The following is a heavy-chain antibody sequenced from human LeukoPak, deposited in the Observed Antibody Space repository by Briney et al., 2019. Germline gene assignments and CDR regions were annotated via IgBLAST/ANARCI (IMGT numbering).Heavy chain of an antibody. CDR1: GFIFSNFP. D-gene: IGHD6-13*01. CDR2: ISGTGGDT. J-gene: IGHJ4*02. CDR3: ANTIAAAVDY. Sequence: GGSLRLSCAASGFIFSNFPMTWVRQTPGKGLEGVSSISGTGGDTYYTDSVRGRFTISRDNSKNTLYLQMNSLRAEDTAVYYCANTIAAAVDYWGQGTLVTVSS. V-gene: IGHV3-23*01.